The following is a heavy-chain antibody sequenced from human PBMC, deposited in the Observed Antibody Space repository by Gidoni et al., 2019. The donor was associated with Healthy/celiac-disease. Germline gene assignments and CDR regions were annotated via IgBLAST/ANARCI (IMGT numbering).Heavy chain of an antibody. V-gene: IGHV3-48*01. Sequence: EVQLVESGGGLVQPGGALGLTCEASGFIFSSYSMNWVRPAPGKGLEWVSYMTSSSSTMYYADSVKGRITISRDNAKNSLYLQMNSLRAEDTAVYYCAREGLTHFDYWGQGTLVTVSS. D-gene: IGHD6-19*01. CDR1: GFIFSSYS. CDR2: MTSSSSTM. J-gene: IGHJ4*02. CDR3: AREGLTHFDY.